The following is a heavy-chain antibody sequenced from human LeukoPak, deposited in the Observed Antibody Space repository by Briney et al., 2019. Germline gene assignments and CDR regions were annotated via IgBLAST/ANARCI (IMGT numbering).Heavy chain of an antibody. CDR3: AREDSGYDYSPFYY. J-gene: IGHJ4*02. Sequence: PSETLSLTCTVSGASISNYYWSWIRQPPGKGLEWIGYIYHTGSNSYNPSLKSRVIMSVEPSQNQFSLKVRSVTAADTAVYYCAREDSGYDYSPFYYWGQGILVTVSS. D-gene: IGHD5-12*01. V-gene: IGHV4-59*01. CDR2: IYHTGSN. CDR1: GASISNYY.